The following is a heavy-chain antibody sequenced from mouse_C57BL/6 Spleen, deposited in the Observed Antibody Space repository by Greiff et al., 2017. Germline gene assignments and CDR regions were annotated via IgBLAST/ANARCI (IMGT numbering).Heavy chain of an antibody. CDR1: GFTFSDYG. V-gene: IGHV5-17*01. J-gene: IGHJ4*01. CDR3: SRPHGDGGYAMDY. D-gene: IGHD3-3*01. Sequence: EVKLVESGGGLVKPGGSLKLSCAASGFTFSDYGMHWVRQAPEKGLAWVAYISSGSSTLYYADTVKGRFTISRDNAKNTLFLQMPSLRSEDTAMYYCSRPHGDGGYAMDYWGQGTSVTVSS. CDR2: ISSGSSTL.